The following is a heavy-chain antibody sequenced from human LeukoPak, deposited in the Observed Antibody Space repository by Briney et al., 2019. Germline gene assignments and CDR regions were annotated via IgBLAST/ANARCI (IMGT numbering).Heavy chain of an antibody. CDR1: GGSISSSRYF. CDR2: ISYTGST. Sequence: SETLSLTCTVSGGSISSSRYFWGWIRQPPGKVLEWIGSISYTGSTYYNPSLKSRVIISVDTSKNQFSLKLSSVTAADTAVYYCARDGGPFDYWGQGTLVTVSS. V-gene: IGHV4-39*07. D-gene: IGHD3-16*01. J-gene: IGHJ4*02. CDR3: ARDGGPFDY.